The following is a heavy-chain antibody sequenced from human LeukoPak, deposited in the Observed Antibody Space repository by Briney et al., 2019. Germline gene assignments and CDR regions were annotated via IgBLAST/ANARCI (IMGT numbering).Heavy chain of an antibody. J-gene: IGHJ3*02. CDR2: ISSSGGTK. CDR1: GFTFSGYS. Sequence: GGSLRLSRTASGFTFSGYSMNWVRQAPGKGLEWVSYISSSGGTKYYADSVKGQFTISRDNAMNSLYLQMNSLRAEDTAVYYCARSRATYAFDIWGQGTMVTVSS. CDR3: ARSRATYAFDI. D-gene: IGHD5-12*01. V-gene: IGHV3-48*01.